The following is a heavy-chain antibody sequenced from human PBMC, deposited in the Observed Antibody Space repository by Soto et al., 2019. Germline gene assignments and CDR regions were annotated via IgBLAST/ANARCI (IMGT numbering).Heavy chain of an antibody. CDR1: GGSSSSGDYY. Sequence: SETVSLTCTVSGGSSSSGDYYWSWIRQPPGKGLEWIGYIYHSGSTYYNPSLKSRVTISVDTSKNQFSLKLSSVTAADTAVYYCARERPDGARLVPWGQGTLVTVSS. J-gene: IGHJ5*02. D-gene: IGHD6-6*01. CDR3: ARERPDGARLVP. V-gene: IGHV4-30-4*01. CDR2: IYHSGST.